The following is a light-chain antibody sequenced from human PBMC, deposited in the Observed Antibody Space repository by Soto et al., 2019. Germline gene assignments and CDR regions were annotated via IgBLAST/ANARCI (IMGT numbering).Light chain of an antibody. Sequence: QSVLTQSPSASASLGASVKLTCTLSSGHSDYGIAWHQQQPDKGPRYLMKFNRDGSHNKGDGIPDRFSGSSSGAERYIIISSLQSYDEADYYCQPWDTVVLFGEGTKLTVL. J-gene: IGLJ2*01. V-gene: IGLV4-69*01. CDR2: FNRDGSH. CDR3: QPWDTVVL. CDR1: SGHSDYG.